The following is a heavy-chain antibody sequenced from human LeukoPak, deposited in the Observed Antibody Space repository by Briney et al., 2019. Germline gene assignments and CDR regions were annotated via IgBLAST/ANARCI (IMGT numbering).Heavy chain of an antibody. D-gene: IGHD5-24*01. CDR3: ARASTVGYDY. J-gene: IGHJ4*02. V-gene: IGHV3-48*04. CDR1: EFTFSSYG. Sequence: GGSLRLSCAASEFTFSSYGVNWVRQAPGKGLEWVSYISSSGTSIYYADSVKGRFTISRDNAKNSLFLQMNSLRAEDTAVYHCARASTVGYDYWGQGTLVTVSS. CDR2: ISSSGTSI.